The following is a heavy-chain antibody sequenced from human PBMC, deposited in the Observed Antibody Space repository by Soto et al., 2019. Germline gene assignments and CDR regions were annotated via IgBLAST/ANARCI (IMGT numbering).Heavy chain of an antibody. Sequence: GGSLRLSCAASGFTFDDYAMHWVRQAPGKGLEWVSGISWNSGSIGYADSVKGRFTISRDNAKNSLYLQMNSLRAEDTALYYCAKETGYSGYDLQDAFAFWGQGTLVTVSS. CDR3: AKETGYSGYDLQDAFAF. V-gene: IGHV3-9*01. J-gene: IGHJ3*01. CDR2: ISWNSGSI. CDR1: GFTFDDYA. D-gene: IGHD5-12*01.